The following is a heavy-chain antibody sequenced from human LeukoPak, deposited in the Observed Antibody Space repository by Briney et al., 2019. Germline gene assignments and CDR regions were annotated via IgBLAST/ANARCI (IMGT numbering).Heavy chain of an antibody. D-gene: IGHD3-22*01. J-gene: IGHJ4*02. CDR3: AREYYYDSSGYSDPFDY. Sequence: SVKVSCKASGGTFSSYAISWVRRAPGQGLEWMGRIIPILGIANYAQKFQGRVTITADKSTSTAYMELSSLRSEDTAVYYCAREYYYDSSGYSDPFDYWGQGTLVTVSS. CDR2: IIPILGIA. CDR1: GGTFSSYA. V-gene: IGHV1-69*04.